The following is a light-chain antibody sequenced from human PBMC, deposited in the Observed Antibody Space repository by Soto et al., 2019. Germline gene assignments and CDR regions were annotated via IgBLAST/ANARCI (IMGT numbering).Light chain of an antibody. Sequence: DIEMTQSPSSLSASVGDKVTITCRASQSISSYLNWYQQKPGNAPNLLIYAASTLQSGVPSRFSDSGSKPDFTLTISNLQAEDFATYYCQQSYTTPRTFGQGTKVEVK. CDR3: QQSYTTPRT. CDR1: QSISSY. V-gene: IGKV1-39*01. J-gene: IGKJ1*01. CDR2: AAS.